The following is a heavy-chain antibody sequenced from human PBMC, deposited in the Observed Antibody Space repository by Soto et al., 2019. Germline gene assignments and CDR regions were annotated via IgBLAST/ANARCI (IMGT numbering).Heavy chain of an antibody. V-gene: IGHV4-59*01. CDR1: GGSLTSYY. Sequence: QVQLQESGPGLVKPSETLSLTCTVSGGSLTSYYWIWIRQPPGKGLEWIGSIHNSGSTNYNPSLKGRVTISLDTPKKPSSLKVPSVTAADTAMYYCARGYCSSSSCYEFDHWGQGSLVTVSS. D-gene: IGHD2-2*01. CDR3: ARGYCSSSSCYEFDH. J-gene: IGHJ4*02. CDR2: IHNSGST.